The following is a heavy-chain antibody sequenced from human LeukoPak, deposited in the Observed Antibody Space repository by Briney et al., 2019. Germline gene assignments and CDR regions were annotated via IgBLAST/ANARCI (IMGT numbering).Heavy chain of an antibody. CDR1: GFTFNTYN. J-gene: IGHJ3*02. V-gene: IGHV3-21*01. CDR3: ARDIHSVAFDI. Sequence: GGSLRLSCVASGFTFNTYNMNWVRQAPGKGLEWVSSITNSSSYIYYADSVKGRFTISRDNAKRSVYLQMNSLGVEDTAIYYCARDIHSVAFDIWGQGTVVTVSS. CDR2: ITNSSSYI.